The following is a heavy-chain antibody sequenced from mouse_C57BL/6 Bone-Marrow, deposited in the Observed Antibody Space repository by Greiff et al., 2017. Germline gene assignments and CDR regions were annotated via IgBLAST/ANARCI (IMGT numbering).Heavy chain of an antibody. CDR1: GFTFSSYG. CDR3: ARRGGRDY. J-gene: IGHJ2*01. V-gene: IGHV5-6*01. CDR2: ISSGGSYT. D-gene: IGHD3-3*01. Sequence: EVQVVESGGDLVKPGGSLKLSCAASGFTFSSYGMSWVRQTPDKRLEWVATISSGGSYTYYPDSVKGRFTISRDNAKNTLYLQMSSLKSEDTAMYYCARRGGRDYWGQGTTLTVSS.